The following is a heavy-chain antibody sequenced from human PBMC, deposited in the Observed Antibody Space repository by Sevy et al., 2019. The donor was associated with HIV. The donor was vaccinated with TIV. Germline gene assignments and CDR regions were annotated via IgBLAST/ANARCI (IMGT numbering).Heavy chain of an antibody. D-gene: IGHD2-21*02. V-gene: IGHV3-20*04. CDR3: AREKSCGGACXXXDX. J-gene: IGHJ4*02. Sequence: GGSLRLSCVASGFXFDDYGMSWVRQTPGKGLEWVSSIIWNGVSTNYADSVKGRFSISRDNAKNSLYLQMNSLRAEDTAFYYCAREKSCGGACXXXDXXGQGTLVTVSS. CDR2: IIWNGVST. CDR1: GFXFDDYG.